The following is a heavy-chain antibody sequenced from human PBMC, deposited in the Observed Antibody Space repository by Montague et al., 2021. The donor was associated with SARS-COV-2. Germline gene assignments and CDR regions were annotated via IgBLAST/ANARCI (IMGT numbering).Heavy chain of an antibody. D-gene: IGHD3-22*01. CDR1: GGSISSSSYY. Sequence: SETLSLTCTVSGGSISSSSYYWGWIRQPPGKGLEWIGSIYYSGSTYYNPSLKSRITIAVDTSKNQFSLKPISVTAADAAVYYCARREDYCYSSGYGRMGWFDPWGQGTLVTVSS. J-gene: IGHJ5*02. CDR2: IYYSGST. CDR3: ARREDYCYSSGYGRMGWFDP. V-gene: IGHV4-39*01.